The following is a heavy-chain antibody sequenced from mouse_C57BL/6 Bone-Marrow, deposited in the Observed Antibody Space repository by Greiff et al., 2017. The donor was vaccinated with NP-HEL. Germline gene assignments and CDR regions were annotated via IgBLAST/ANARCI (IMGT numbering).Heavy chain of an antibody. J-gene: IGHJ2*01. D-gene: IGHD2-2*01. CDR3: ARSGYYYFDY. CDR2: ISSGGSYT. Sequence: EVQRVESGGDLVKPGGSLKLSCAASGFTFSSYGMSWVRQTPDKRLEWVATISSGGSYTYYPDSVKGRFTISRDNAKNTLYLQMSSLKSEDTAMYYCARSGYYYFDYWGQGTTLTVSS. CDR1: GFTFSSYG. V-gene: IGHV5-6*01.